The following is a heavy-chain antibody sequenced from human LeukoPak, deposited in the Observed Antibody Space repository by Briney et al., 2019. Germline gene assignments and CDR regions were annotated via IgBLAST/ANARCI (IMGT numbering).Heavy chain of an antibody. Sequence: GGSLRLSCVASGFTFSNYAMTWVRQAPGKGLEWVSSISVSGGSTYYADSVKGRFTISRDDSKNTLYLQMNSLRPEDTAVYYCAKGRSGGWNGGDYWGQGTLVTVSS. CDR3: AKGRSGGWNGGDY. CDR1: GFTFSNYA. V-gene: IGHV3-23*01. J-gene: IGHJ4*02. D-gene: IGHD1-1*01. CDR2: ISVSGGST.